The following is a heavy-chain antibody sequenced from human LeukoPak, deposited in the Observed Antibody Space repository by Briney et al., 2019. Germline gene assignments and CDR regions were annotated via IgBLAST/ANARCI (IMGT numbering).Heavy chain of an antibody. D-gene: IGHD2-8*01. J-gene: IGHJ6*03. CDR3: ARGHQNVLRLWYYMDV. Sequence: SETLSLTCAVYGGSFSGYYWSWIRQPPGKELERIGEINHSGSTNYNPSLKSRVTISVDTSKNQFSLKLSSVTAADTAVYYCARGHQNVLRLWYYMDVWGKGTTVTVSS. CDR2: INHSGST. V-gene: IGHV4-34*01. CDR1: GGSFSGYY.